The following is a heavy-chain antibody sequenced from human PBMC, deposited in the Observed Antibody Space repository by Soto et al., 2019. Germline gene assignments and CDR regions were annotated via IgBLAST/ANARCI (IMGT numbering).Heavy chain of an antibody. V-gene: IGHV4-30-4*01. Sequence: SETLSLTCTVSGGSISSGDYYWSWIRQPPGKGLEWIGYIYYGGSTYYNPSLKSRVTISVDTSKNQFSLKLSSVTAADTAVYYCARDQHHYGMDVWGQGTTVTVSS. CDR2: IYYGGST. D-gene: IGHD2-21*01. CDR3: ARDQHHYGMDV. J-gene: IGHJ6*02. CDR1: GGSISSGDYY.